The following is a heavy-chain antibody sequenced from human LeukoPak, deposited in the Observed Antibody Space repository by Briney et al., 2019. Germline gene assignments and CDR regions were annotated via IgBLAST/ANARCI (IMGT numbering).Heavy chain of an antibody. CDR1: GFTFNRHW. Sequence: GGSLRLSCAASGFTFNRHWMSWVRQAPGKGLDWVATINQDGSVKHYVDSVRGRFIISRDNAKNSLYLQMSSLRAEDAAVYYCAREGGYQYYYAMDVWGQGTTVTVSS. CDR3: AREGGYQYYYAMDV. J-gene: IGHJ6*02. V-gene: IGHV3-7*01. CDR2: INQDGSVK. D-gene: IGHD3-16*01.